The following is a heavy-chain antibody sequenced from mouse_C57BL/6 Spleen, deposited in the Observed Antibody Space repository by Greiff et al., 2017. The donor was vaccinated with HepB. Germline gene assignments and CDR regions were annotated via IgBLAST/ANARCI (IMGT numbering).Heavy chain of an antibody. Sequence: QIQLQQPGAELVRPGSSVKLSCKASGYTFTSSWLHWVKQRPIQGLEWIGNIDPSDSETHYNQKFKDKATLTVDKSSSTAYMQLSSLTSEDSAVYDCARGSYYGSLDAMDYWGQGTSVTVSS. D-gene: IGHD1-1*01. CDR1: GYTFTSSW. J-gene: IGHJ4*01. V-gene: IGHV1-52*01. CDR2: IDPSDSET. CDR3: ARGSYYGSLDAMDY.